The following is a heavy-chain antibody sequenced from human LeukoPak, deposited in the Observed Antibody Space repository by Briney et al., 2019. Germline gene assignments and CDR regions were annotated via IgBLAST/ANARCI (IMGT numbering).Heavy chain of an antibody. V-gene: IGHV3-15*01. CDR1: GFTFNNAW. J-gene: IGHJ4*02. Sequence: PGGSLRLSCAASGFTFNNAWMSWVRQAPGTGLEWVGRIKSKTDGGTIDYAAPVKGRFTISRDDSKDTLYLQMNSLKTEDTAVYYCSRYRYGSYYFDYWGQGTLVTVSS. CDR3: SRYRYGSYYFDY. CDR2: IKSKTDGGTI. D-gene: IGHD5-18*01.